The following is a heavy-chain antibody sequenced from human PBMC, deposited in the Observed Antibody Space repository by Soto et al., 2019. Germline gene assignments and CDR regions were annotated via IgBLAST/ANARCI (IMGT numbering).Heavy chain of an antibody. J-gene: IGHJ4*02. Sequence: ASVKVSCKASGYTFPLYDISWVRQAPGQGLEWMGRISPYNGNKHYAQKLQGRVTMTTDTSTSTSYMELRSLRSDDTAVYYCARGASRPYAYWGQGTSVTGSA. CDR2: ISPYNGNK. CDR1: GYTFPLYD. D-gene: IGHD3-16*01. V-gene: IGHV1-18*01. CDR3: ARGASRPYAY.